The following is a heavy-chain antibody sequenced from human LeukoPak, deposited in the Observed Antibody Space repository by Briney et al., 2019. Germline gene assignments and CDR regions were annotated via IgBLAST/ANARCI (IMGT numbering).Heavy chain of an antibody. CDR2: IYYSGST. V-gene: IGHV4-31*03. CDR1: GGSISSGGYY. Sequence: PSETLSLTCTVSGGSISSGGYYWSWIRQHPGKGLEWIGYIYYSGSTYYNPSLKSRVTIYVDTSKNQFSLKLSSVTAADTAVYYCATRGVSHSDYGYWGQGTLVTVSS. CDR3: ATRGVSHSDYGY. J-gene: IGHJ4*02. D-gene: IGHD4-17*01.